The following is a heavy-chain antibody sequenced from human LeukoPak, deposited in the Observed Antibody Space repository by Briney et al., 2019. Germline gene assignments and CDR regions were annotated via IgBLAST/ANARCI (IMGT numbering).Heavy chain of an antibody. CDR2: IYYSGST. J-gene: IGHJ4*02. D-gene: IGHD6-19*01. CDR3: VTDKAVAGYYFDY. CDR1: GGSISSSSYY. V-gene: IGHV4-39*07. Sequence: SETLSLTCTVSGGSISSSSYYWGWIRQPPGKGLEWIGSIYYSGSTYYNPSLKSRVTISVDTSKNQFSLKLSSVTAADTAVYYCVTDKAVAGYYFDYWGQGTLVTVSS.